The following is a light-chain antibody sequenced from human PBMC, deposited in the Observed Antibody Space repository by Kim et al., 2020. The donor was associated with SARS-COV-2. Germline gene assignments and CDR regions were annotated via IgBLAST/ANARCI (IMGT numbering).Light chain of an antibody. V-gene: IGLV3-21*04. CDR3: QVWDSGSDHVL. CDR1: SNGSKS. J-gene: IGLJ2*01. Sequence: APVNPDRITGGGNSNGSKSVHWSQQEPGQAAVVVMYSDSDRPSGIDERSAGSNAGNTSLTTSRRLEAGDEADFYGQVWDSGSDHVLFGGGTQLTVL. CDR2: SDS.